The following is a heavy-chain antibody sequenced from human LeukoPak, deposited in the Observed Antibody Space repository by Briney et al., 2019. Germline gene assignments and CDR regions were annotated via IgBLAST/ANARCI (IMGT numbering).Heavy chain of an antibody. D-gene: IGHD3-22*01. CDR1: GFTFSSYT. J-gene: IGHJ4*02. V-gene: IGHV3-30*02. CDR3: AKEPTSRGYNDIDY. CDR2: IHSDGSKK. Sequence: PGGSLRLSCAASGFTFSSYTMHWVRQAPGKGLEWVACIHSDGSKKYYADSMKGRFTISRDNSKNTLSLQMNSLRAEDTAVYYCAKEPTSRGYNDIDYWGQGTLVTVSS.